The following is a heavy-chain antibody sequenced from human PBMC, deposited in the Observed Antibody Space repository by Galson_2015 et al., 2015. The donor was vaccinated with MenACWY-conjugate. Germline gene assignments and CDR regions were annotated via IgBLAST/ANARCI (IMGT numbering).Heavy chain of an antibody. CDR1: GLTFSHYG. V-gene: IGHV3-48*02. CDR2: INSDSSNL. Sequence: SLRLSCAVSGLTFSHYGVTWVRQAPGKGLDWVSHINSDSSNLLYADSAKGRFTVSRDNAKKSVYLHMNSLREDDTAMYYCATDPDGDLDFDYWGQGTLVTVS. J-gene: IGHJ4*02. D-gene: IGHD4-17*01. CDR3: ATDPDGDLDFDY.